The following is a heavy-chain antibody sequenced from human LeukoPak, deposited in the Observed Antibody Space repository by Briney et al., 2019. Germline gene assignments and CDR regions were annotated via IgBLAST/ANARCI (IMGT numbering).Heavy chain of an antibody. CDR1: GYTSTSYA. J-gene: IGHJ4*02. D-gene: IGHD5-12*01. CDR3: ARVTSGYDYYYFDY. Sequence: ASVKVSCKASGYTSTSYAMNWVRQAPGQGLEWMGWINTNTGNPTYAQGFTGRFVFSLDTSVSTAYLQISSLKAEDTAVYYCARVTSGYDYYYFDYWGQGTLVTVSS. CDR2: INTNTGNP. V-gene: IGHV7-4-1*02.